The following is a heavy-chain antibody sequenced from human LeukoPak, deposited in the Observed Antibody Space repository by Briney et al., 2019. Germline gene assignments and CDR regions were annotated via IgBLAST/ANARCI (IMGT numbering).Heavy chain of an antibody. CDR3: ARHLATSGSYPLDY. CDR2: ICGNAACT. V-gene: IGHV3-23*01. D-gene: IGHD2-2*02. J-gene: IGHJ4*02. CDR1: GFTFINYA. Sequence: GGSLRLSCAASGFTFINYAMSWIRQAPGRGLEWVSVICGNAACTLYADSVKGRFIISRDNSRNTMYLYLQMNSLRAEDTAVYYCARHLATSGSYPLDYWGQGTPVTVSS.